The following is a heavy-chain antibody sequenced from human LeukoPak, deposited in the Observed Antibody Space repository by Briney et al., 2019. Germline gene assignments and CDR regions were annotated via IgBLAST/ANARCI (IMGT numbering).Heavy chain of an antibody. J-gene: IGHJ6*03. V-gene: IGHV3-48*03. D-gene: IGHD4-23*01. CDR3: ARETVVTPYNYMDV. Sequence: GGSLRLSCAASGFTFSSYEMNWVRQAPGKWLEWVSYISSSGSTIYYADSVKGRFTISRDNAKNSLYLQMNSLRAEDTAFYYCARETVVTPYNYMDVWGKGTTVTVSS. CDR1: GFTFSSYE. CDR2: ISSSGSTI.